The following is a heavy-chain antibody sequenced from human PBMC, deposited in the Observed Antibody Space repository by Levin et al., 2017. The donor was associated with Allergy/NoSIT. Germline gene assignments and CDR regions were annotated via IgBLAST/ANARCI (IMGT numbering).Heavy chain of an antibody. J-gene: IGHJ6*02. D-gene: IGHD2-2*01. Sequence: GASVKVSCKASGGTFSSYTISWVRQAPGQGLEWMGRIIPILGIANYAQKFQGRVTITADKSTSTAYMELSSLRSEDTAVYYCASTQDRVVVPAAKRRYYYYGMDVWGQGTTVTVSS. CDR2: IIPILGIA. CDR3: ASTQDRVVVPAAKRRYYYYGMDV. V-gene: IGHV1-69*02. CDR1: GGTFSSYT.